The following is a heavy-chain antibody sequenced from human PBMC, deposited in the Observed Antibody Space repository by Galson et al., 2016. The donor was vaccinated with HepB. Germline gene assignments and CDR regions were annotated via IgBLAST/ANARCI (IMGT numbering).Heavy chain of an antibody. Sequence: SLRLSCAASGFTFRSYAMPWVRQAPGKGLEWVSTISGSGGSTYHADSAKGRFTISRDNSKNTVYLQMNSLRAEDTAVYYCAKFASGTYYLDSFDYWGQGTLVTVSS. CDR2: ISGSGGST. CDR3: AKFASGTYYLDSFDY. CDR1: GFTFRSYA. D-gene: IGHD3-10*01. V-gene: IGHV3-23*01. J-gene: IGHJ4*02.